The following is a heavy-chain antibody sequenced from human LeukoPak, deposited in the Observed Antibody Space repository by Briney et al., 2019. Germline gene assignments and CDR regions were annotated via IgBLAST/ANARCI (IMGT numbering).Heavy chain of an antibody. D-gene: IGHD3-3*01. Sequence: SETLSLTCAVCGGSFSGYYWSWIRQPPGKGLEWIGEINHSGSTNYNPSLKSRVTISVDTSKNQFSLKLSSVTAADTAVYYCARGRPLYDFWSGYRYYYYGMDVWGQGTTVTVSS. J-gene: IGHJ6*02. CDR1: GGSFSGYY. V-gene: IGHV4-34*01. CDR3: ARGRPLYDFWSGYRYYYYGMDV. CDR2: INHSGST.